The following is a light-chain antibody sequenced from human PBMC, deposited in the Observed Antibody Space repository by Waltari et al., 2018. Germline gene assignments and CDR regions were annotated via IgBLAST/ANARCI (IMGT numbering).Light chain of an antibody. V-gene: IGKV4-1*01. J-gene: IGKJ3*01. Sequence: DIVMTQSPDSLAVALGERATINCKSCQSVLYSDNNNKNYLAWDQQKPGQSPKLLIYWASTRESGVPDRFSGSGSETDFTLTISSLQAEDVAIYYCQQYYNSPPTFGPGTKVDIK. CDR2: WAS. CDR1: QSVLYSDNNNKNY. CDR3: QQYYNSPPT.